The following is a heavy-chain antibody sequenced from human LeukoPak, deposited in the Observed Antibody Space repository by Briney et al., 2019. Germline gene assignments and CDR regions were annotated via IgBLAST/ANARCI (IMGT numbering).Heavy chain of an antibody. Sequence: GGSLRLSCAASGFTFSSYGMHWVRQAPGKGLEWVAVISYDESNKYYADSVKGRFTISRDNSKNTLYLQMNSLRAEDTAVYYCAKRAVAGRYYSYYMDVWGKGTTVTISS. J-gene: IGHJ6*03. CDR1: GFTFSSYG. CDR3: AKRAVAGRYYSYYMDV. V-gene: IGHV3-30*18. CDR2: ISYDESNK. D-gene: IGHD6-19*01.